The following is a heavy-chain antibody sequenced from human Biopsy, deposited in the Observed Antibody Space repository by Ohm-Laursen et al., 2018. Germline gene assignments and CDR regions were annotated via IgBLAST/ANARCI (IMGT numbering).Heavy chain of an antibody. CDR3: AIDGNDFLTDYLKIDQ. Sequence: SLRLSCAASGFTFNDVYMHWVRQAPGKGLEWVGRIRDKASSYTIEYATTVKGRFTISRDDSKNSVYLQMNSLKTEDTAVYYCAIDGNDFLTDYLKIDQWGQGTLVTVSS. CDR2: IRDKASSYTI. CDR1: GFTFNDVY. V-gene: IGHV3-72*01. J-gene: IGHJ4*02. D-gene: IGHD3-9*01.